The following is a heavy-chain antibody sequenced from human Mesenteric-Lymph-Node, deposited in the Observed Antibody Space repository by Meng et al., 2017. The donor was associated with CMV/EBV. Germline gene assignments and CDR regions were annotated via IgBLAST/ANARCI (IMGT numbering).Heavy chain of an antibody. D-gene: IGHD3-3*01. V-gene: IGHV3-48*03. CDR1: GSTFSNYE. CDR2: ISYSGDSI. CDR3: AKIFGVITPFDY. J-gene: IGHJ4*02. Sequence: GESLKISCAASGSTFSNYEMNWVRQAPGKGLEWLSYISYSGDSIYYSDSVRGRFTISRDNAKHSLYLQMSSLRAEDTALYYCAKIFGVITPFDYWGQGTLVTVSS.